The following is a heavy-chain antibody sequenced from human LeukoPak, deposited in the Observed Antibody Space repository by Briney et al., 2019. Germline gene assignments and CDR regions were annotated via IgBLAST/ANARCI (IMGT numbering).Heavy chain of an antibody. V-gene: IGHV3-23*01. D-gene: IGHD4-17*01. CDR1: GGSISSYY. J-gene: IGHJ4*02. CDR3: AKDPSVYYGDYIIR. Sequence: ETLSLTCTVSGGSISSYYWSWIRQPPGKGLEWVSGFSVSDETTYYADSVKGRFTISRDNSKNTLYLQINSLRAEDTAVYYCAKDPSVYYGDYIIRWGQGTLVIVSS. CDR2: FSVSDETT.